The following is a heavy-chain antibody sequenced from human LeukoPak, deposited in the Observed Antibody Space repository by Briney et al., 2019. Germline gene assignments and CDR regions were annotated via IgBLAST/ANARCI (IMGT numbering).Heavy chain of an antibody. J-gene: IGHJ6*02. D-gene: IGHD3-3*01. Sequence: GSLRLSCAASGFTFSSYEMNWVRQAPGKGLEWVSYISSSGSTIYYADSVKGRFTISRDNAKNSLYLQMNSLRAEDTAVYYCAREGYDFWSGYYTHYYGMDVWGQGTTVTVSS. CDR1: GFTFSSYE. CDR2: ISSSGSTI. CDR3: AREGYDFWSGYYTHYYGMDV. V-gene: IGHV3-48*03.